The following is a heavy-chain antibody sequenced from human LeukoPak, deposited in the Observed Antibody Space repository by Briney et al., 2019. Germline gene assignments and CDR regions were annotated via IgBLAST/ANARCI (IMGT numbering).Heavy chain of an antibody. J-gene: IGHJ5*02. CDR1: GGTFSSYA. CDR2: MNPNSGNT. D-gene: IGHD2-15*01. V-gene: IGHV1-8*03. Sequence: SSVKVSCKASGGTFSSYAINWVRQATGQGLEWMGWMNPNSGNTGYAQKFQGRVTITRNTSISTAYMELSSLRSEDTAVYYCARGLGYCSGGSCYRRFDPWGQGTLVTVSS. CDR3: ARGLGYCSGGSCYRRFDP.